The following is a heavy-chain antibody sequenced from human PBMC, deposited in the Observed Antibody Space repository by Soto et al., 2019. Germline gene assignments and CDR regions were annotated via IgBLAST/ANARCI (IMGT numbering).Heavy chain of an antibody. CDR1: GFTFSSYW. CDR2: IKQDGSEK. J-gene: IGHJ5*02. CDR3: ARGSLLVGGSYYWFDP. Sequence: GGSLRLSCVASGFTFSSYWMSWVRQAPGKGLEWVANIKQDGSEKYYVDSVKGRFTISRDNAKNSLYLQMNSLRAEDTAVYYCARGSLLVGGSYYWFDPWGQGTLVTVSS. V-gene: IGHV3-7*01. D-gene: IGHD1-26*01.